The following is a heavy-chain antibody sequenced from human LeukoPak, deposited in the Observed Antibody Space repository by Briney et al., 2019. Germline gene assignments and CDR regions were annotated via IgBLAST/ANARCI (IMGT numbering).Heavy chain of an antibody. Sequence: SETLSLTCTVSGGSISSSSYYWGWIRQPPGKGLEWIGSIYYSGSTYYNPSLKSRVTISVDTSKNQFSLKLSSVTAADTAVYYCARVPPHYDILTGYPDYWGQGTLVTVSS. CDR2: IYYSGST. J-gene: IGHJ4*02. D-gene: IGHD3-9*01. V-gene: IGHV4-39*07. CDR1: GGSISSSSYY. CDR3: ARVPPHYDILTGYPDY.